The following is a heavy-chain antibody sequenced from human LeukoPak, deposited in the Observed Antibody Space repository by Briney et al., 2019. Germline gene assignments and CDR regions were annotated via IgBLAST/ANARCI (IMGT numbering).Heavy chain of an antibody. Sequence: PGGSLRLSCEASEFTFSSYWMHWVRQAPGKGPVWVSRINSDGRTTIYADSVKGRFTISRDNAKNTLYLQMNSLRAEDTAVYYCAREGYYDSSGYSIRFSYWGQGTLVTVSS. CDR3: AREGYYDSSGYSIRFSY. CDR2: INSDGRTT. J-gene: IGHJ4*02. D-gene: IGHD3-22*01. CDR1: EFTFSSYW. V-gene: IGHV3-74*01.